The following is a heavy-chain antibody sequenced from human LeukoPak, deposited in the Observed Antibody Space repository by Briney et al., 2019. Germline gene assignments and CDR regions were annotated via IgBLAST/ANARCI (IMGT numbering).Heavy chain of an antibody. CDR2: IYYSGST. J-gene: IGHJ6*03. CDR1: GGSISSSSYY. Sequence: SETLSLTCTVSGGSISSSSYYWGWIRQPPGKGLEWIGSIYYSGSTYYNPSLKSRVTISVDTSKNQFSLKLSSVTAADTAVYYCVRQEGLRFLEWLSLYMDVWGKGTTVTVSS. V-gene: IGHV4-39*01. D-gene: IGHD3-3*01. CDR3: VRQEGLRFLEWLSLYMDV.